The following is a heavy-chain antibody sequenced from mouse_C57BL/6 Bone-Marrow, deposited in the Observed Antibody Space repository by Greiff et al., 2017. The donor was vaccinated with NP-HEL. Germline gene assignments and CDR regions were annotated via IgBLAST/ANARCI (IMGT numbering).Heavy chain of an antibody. CDR2: ISYDGSN. CDR1: GYSITSGYY. Sequence: EVKLQESGPGLVKPSQSLSLTCSVTGYSITSGYYWNWIRQFPGNKLEWMGYISYDGSNNYNPSLKNRISITRDTSKNQFFLKLNSVTTEDTATYYCAREEGSNSHFDYWGQGTTLTVSS. D-gene: IGHD2-5*01. CDR3: AREEGSNSHFDY. V-gene: IGHV3-6*01. J-gene: IGHJ2*01.